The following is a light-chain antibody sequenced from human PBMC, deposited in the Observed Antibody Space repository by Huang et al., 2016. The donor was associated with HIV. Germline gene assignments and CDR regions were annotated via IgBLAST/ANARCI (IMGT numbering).Light chain of an antibody. CDR2: ATS. CDR3: QQSFNIPRT. CDR1: QSISSY. J-gene: IGKJ1*01. Sequence: DIQMTQSPSSLSASIGDKITITCRARQSISSYLTWFQQKPGRAPKVLIYATSVLESGVPSRFSGSGSGTDFTLTISSLQPEDFATYYCQQSFNIPRTFGQGTKVEIK. V-gene: IGKV1-39*01.